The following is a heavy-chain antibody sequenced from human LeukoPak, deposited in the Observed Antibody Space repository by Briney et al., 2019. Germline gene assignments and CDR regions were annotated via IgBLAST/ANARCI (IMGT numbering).Heavy chain of an antibody. V-gene: IGHV4-61*02. Sequence: PSHTLSLTCSVSGGSISSGSYYWSWIRQPAGKGLEWIGRIYTSGSVNYTPSLKSRVTISLDTSKNQFSLKLSSVTAADTAVYFCARDYPVVPYYYDSSGYYPGIWGQGTMDTVSS. CDR2: IYTSGSV. CDR3: ARDYPVVPYYYDSSGYYPGI. D-gene: IGHD3-22*01. J-gene: IGHJ3*02. CDR1: GGSISSGSYY.